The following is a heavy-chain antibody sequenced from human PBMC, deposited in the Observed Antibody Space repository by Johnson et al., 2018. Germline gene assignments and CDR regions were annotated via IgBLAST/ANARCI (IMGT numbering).Heavy chain of an antibody. CDR1: GFTFNSYT. D-gene: IGHD6-6*01. CDR2: ISRSTSYI. V-gene: IGHV3-21*01. J-gene: IGHJ6*02. CDR3: ARKKQQLVPPYYYYGMDV. Sequence: VQLVESGGGLVKPGGSLRLSCAASGFTFNSYTMNWVRQAPGKGLEWVSSISRSTSYIYYADSVKGRFTISRDNAKNSLYLQMNSLRAEDTAVYYCARKKQQLVPPYYYYGMDVWGQGTTVTVSS.